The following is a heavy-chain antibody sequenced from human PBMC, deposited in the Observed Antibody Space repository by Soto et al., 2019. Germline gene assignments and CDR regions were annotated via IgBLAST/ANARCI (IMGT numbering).Heavy chain of an antibody. CDR1: GGSITTANYY. J-gene: IGHJ4*01. CDR2: IFYTGDT. D-gene: IGHD2-8*02. Sequence: QLQLQESGPGLVKPSETLSLTCTVSGGSITTANYYWSWVRQPPGKGLEWIGNIFYTGDTYYSPSLKGRVTVSVDTSKNQFSLNLSSVTAADTAMYYCASLQVPGDFDYWGQGTLVTVSS. V-gene: IGHV4-39*01. CDR3: ASLQVPGDFDY.